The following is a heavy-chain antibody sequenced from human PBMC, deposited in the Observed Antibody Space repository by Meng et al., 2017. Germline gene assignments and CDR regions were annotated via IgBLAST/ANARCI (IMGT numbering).Heavy chain of an antibody. V-gene: IGHV3-30*04. CDR2: ISYDGSNK. CDR1: RFTFSSYA. D-gene: IGHD5-24*01. J-gene: IGHJ4*02. Sequence: VVPEGAEGSVGQSWRSLRRACSASRFTFSSYAMHWVRHAPGKGREWVAVISYDGSNKYYADSVKGRFTIARDNSKNTLYLQMNSLRAEDTAVYYCARSEMATTCFDYWGQGTLVTVSS. CDR3: ARSEMATTCFDY.